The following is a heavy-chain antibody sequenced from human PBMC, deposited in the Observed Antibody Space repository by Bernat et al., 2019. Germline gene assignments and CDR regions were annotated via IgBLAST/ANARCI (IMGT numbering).Heavy chain of an antibody. V-gene: IGHV3-74*01. CDR3: ARSSGGPDYGSGSYNPLYCYLVAPPYGMDV. J-gene: IGHJ6*02. Sequence: EVQLVESGGGLVQPGGSLRLSCAASGFTFSSYWMHWVRQAPGKGLVWVSRINSDGSSTSYADSVKGRFTISRDNAKNTLYLQMNSLRAEDTAVYYCARSSGGPDYGSGSYNPLYCYLVAPPYGMDVWGQGTTVTVSS. CDR1: GFTFSSYW. CDR2: INSDGSST. D-gene: IGHD3-10*01.